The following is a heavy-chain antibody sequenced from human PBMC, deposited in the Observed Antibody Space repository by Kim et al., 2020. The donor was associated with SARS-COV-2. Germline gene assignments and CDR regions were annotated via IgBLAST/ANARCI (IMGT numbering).Heavy chain of an antibody. CDR2: IRSNTCGGTT. J-gene: IGHJ6*01. CDR1: GFTFADYT. D-gene: IGHD7-27*01. CDR3: THWGSDYYYYYDMDV. Sequence: GGSLRLSCIGSGFTFADYTMSWVRQAPGKGLEWVGFIRSNTCGGTTEYAASVKGRFTIASADSTRIAYLQIHSPTTADTADYSCTHWGSDYYYYYDMDV. V-gene: IGHV3-49*04.